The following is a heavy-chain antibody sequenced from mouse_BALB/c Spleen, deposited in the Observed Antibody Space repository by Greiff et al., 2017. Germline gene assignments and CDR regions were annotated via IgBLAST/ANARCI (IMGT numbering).Heavy chain of an antibody. V-gene: IGHV3-2*02. CDR1: GYSITSDYA. CDR3: ARGIRYEGYFDV. J-gene: IGHJ1*01. CDR2: ISYSGST. Sequence: EVQLQESGPGLVKPSQSLSLTCTVTGYSITSDYAWNWIRQFPGNKLEWMGYISYSGSTSYNPSLKSRISITRDTSKNQFFLQLNSVTTEDTATYYCARGIRYEGYFDVWGAGTTVTVSS. D-gene: IGHD2-14*01.